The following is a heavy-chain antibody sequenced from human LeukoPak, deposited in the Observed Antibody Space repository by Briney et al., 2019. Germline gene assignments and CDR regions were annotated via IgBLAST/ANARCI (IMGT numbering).Heavy chain of an antibody. J-gene: IGHJ4*02. CDR3: AKSLAGDY. CDR2: ISGSCGST. CDR1: GVSFSSGA. Sequence: GGSLRLSCAASGVSFSSGAMSWVRQAPGKGLEWVSAISGSCGSTYYADSVKGRFTISRDNSKNTLYVKMNRLGAEYTAVNYCAKSLAGDYWGQGTLVTVSS. D-gene: IGHD6-19*01. V-gene: IGHV3-23*01.